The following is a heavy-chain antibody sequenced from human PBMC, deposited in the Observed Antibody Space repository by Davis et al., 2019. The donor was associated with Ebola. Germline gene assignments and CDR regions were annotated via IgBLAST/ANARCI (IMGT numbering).Heavy chain of an antibody. Sequence: GESLKISCAASGFALTSYGMSWVRQAPGKGLEWVSGISSSGGSTYYADSVKGRFTISRDNSKNTLYLQMNSLRAEDTAVYYCAKDVSSIAARQIYYYYGMDVWGQGTTVTVSS. D-gene: IGHD6-6*01. V-gene: IGHV3-23*01. CDR1: GFALTSYG. CDR3: AKDVSSIAARQIYYYYGMDV. CDR2: ISSSGGST. J-gene: IGHJ6*02.